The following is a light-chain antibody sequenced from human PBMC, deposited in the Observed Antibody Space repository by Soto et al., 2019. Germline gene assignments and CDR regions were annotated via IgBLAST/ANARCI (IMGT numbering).Light chain of an antibody. CDR1: QSISNR. CDR3: QQYDTYST. J-gene: IGKJ1*01. CDR2: DAS. Sequence: DIQMTQSPSTLSASVGDRVTITCRASQSISNRLAWYHQKPGKTPNLLIYDASNLGSGVPSRFSGSGSGTEFTLTISSLQPDDFATYYCQQYDTYSTFGQGTKVE. V-gene: IGKV1-5*01.